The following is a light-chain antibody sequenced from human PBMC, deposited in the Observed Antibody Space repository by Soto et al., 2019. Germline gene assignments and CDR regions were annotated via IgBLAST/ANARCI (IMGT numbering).Light chain of an antibody. J-gene: IGLJ3*02. Sequence: QPVLTQSPSASASLGDSVKLTCTLSSGHSSYAIAWHQQQPEKGPRYLMKLNSDGSHSTGDGIPDRFSGSSSGAERYLTISSLQSEDEADYYCQTWGTGLLVFGGGTKLTVL. V-gene: IGLV4-69*01. CDR1: SGHSSYA. CDR2: LNSDGSH. CDR3: QTWGTGLLV.